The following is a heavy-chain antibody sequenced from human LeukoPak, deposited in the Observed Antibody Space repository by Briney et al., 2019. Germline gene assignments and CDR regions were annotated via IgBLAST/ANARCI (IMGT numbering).Heavy chain of an antibody. V-gene: IGHV3-23*01. D-gene: IGHD2-21*02. CDR3: AKTLVLVTAIPYYFDY. Sequence: GGSLRLSCAASGFTFSSYAMSWVRQAPGKGLEWVSAISGSGGSTYYAGSVKGRFTISRDNSKDTLYLQMNSLRAEDTAVYYCAKTLVLVTAIPYYFDYWGQGTLVTVSS. J-gene: IGHJ4*02. CDR2: ISGSGGST. CDR1: GFTFSSYA.